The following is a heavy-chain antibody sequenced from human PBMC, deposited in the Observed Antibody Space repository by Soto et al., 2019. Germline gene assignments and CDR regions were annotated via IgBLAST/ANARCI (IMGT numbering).Heavy chain of an antibody. CDR3: ARGQAATGWYYYYYGMDV. CDR1: GFTFSSYG. V-gene: IGHV3-33*01. J-gene: IGHJ6*02. Sequence: GGSLRLSCAASGFTFSSYGMHWVRQAPGKGLEWVAVIWYDGSNKYYADSVKGRFTISRDNSKNTLYLQMNSLRAEDTAVYYCARGQAATGWYYYYYGMDVWGQGTTVTVSS. CDR2: IWYDGSNK. D-gene: IGHD6-13*01.